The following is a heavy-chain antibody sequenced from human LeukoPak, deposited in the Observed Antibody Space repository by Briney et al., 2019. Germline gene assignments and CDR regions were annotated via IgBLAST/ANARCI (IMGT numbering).Heavy chain of an antibody. V-gene: IGHV3-21*04. D-gene: IGHD3-9*01. CDR1: GFTFSSYS. CDR3: AKPRYFGDDAFDI. Sequence: GGSLRLSCAASGFTFSSYSMNWVRQAPGKGLEWVSSISSSSSYIYYADSVKGRFTISRDNAKNSLYLQMNSLRAEDTAVYYCAKPRYFGDDAFDIWGQGTMVTVSS. J-gene: IGHJ3*02. CDR2: ISSSSSYI.